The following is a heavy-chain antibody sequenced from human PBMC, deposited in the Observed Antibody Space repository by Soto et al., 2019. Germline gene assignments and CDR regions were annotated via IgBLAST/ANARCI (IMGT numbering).Heavy chain of an antibody. D-gene: IGHD3-16*02. Sequence: SETLSLTCAVYGGSFSGYYWSWIRQPPGKGLEWIGEINHSGSTNYNPSLKSRVTISVDTSKNQFSLKLSSVTAADTAVYHCARGAGYYDYVWGSYRPPHYFDYWGQGTLVTVSS. V-gene: IGHV4-34*01. J-gene: IGHJ4*02. CDR1: GGSFSGYY. CDR2: INHSGST. CDR3: ARGAGYYDYVWGSYRPPHYFDY.